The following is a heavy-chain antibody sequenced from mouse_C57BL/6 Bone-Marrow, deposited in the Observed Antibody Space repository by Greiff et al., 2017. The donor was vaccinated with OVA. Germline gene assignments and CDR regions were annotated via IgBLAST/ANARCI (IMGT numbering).Heavy chain of an antibody. CDR2: INPYNGDT. D-gene: IGHD2-13*01. CDR1: GYSFTGYF. J-gene: IGHJ4*01. CDR3: ARKEESDDFHYYAMDY. Sequence: VQLQQSGPELVKPGDSVKISCKASGYSFTGYFMNWVMQSHGKSLEWIGRINPYNGDTFYNQKFKGKATLTVVKSSSTAHMELRSLTSEDSAVYYCARKEESDDFHYYAMDYWGQGTSVTVSS. V-gene: IGHV1-20*01.